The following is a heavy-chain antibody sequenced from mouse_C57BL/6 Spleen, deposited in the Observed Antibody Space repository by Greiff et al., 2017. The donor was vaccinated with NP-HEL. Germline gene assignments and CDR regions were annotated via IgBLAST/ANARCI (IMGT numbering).Heavy chain of an antibody. CDR1: GYTFTDYE. Sequence: VQLQQSGAELVRPGASVTLSCKASGYTFTDYEMHWVKQTPVHGLEWIGAIDPETGGTAYNQKFKGKAILTADKSSSTAYMELRSLTSEDSSVYYGTNVDSSCYVFAYWGQGTLVTVSA. J-gene: IGHJ3*01. CDR2: IDPETGGT. D-gene: IGHD3-2*02. V-gene: IGHV1-15*01. CDR3: TNVDSSCYVFAY.